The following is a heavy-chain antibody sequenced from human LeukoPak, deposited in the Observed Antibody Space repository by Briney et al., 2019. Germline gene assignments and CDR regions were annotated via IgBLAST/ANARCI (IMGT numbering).Heavy chain of an antibody. D-gene: IGHD5-24*01. V-gene: IGHV4-59*01. J-gene: IGHJ4*02. Sequence: SETLSLTCTVSGGSMSSYYWSRIRQAPGKGLEWIGYIYYSGGTSYNPSLKSRVTISVDTSKNQFSLKLSSMTTADTAVYYCAREERSDGYNYEFGYWGQGTLVTVSS. CDR3: AREERSDGYNYEFGY. CDR1: GGSMSSYY. CDR2: IYYSGGT.